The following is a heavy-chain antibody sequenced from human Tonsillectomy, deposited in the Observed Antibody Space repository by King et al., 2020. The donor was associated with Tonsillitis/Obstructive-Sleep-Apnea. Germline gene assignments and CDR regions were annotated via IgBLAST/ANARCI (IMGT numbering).Heavy chain of an antibody. CDR3: AAGYSYGYGGYKDY. CDR2: IDPSDSYT. J-gene: IGHJ4*02. Sequence: VQLVESGAEVKKPGESLRISCKGSGYSFTNYWITWVRQMPGKGLEWMGRIDPSDSYTNYSPSFQGHVIISVDKSINTAYLQWSSLKAADTAMYYCAAGYSYGYGGYKDYWGQGTLVTVSS. D-gene: IGHD5-18*01. V-gene: IGHV5-10-1*03. CDR1: GYSFTNYW.